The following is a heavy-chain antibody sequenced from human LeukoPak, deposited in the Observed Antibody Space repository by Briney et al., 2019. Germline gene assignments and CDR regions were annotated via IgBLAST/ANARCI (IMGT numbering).Heavy chain of an antibody. Sequence: SETLSLTCAVYGGSFSGYYWSWIRQPPGKGLEWIGEINHSGSTNYNPSLKSRVTISVDTSKNQFSLKLSSVTAADTAVYYCASVGNMVRGVRKGGWFDPWGQGTLVTVSS. V-gene: IGHV4-34*01. J-gene: IGHJ5*02. CDR2: INHSGST. CDR3: ASVGNMVRGVRKGGWFDP. CDR1: GGSFSGYY. D-gene: IGHD3-10*01.